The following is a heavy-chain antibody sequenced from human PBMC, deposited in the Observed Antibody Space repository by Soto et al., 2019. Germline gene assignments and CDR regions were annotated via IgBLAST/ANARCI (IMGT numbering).Heavy chain of an antibody. D-gene: IGHD6-25*01. CDR2: IYYSGST. V-gene: IGHV4-59*01. CDR1: GGSISSYS. CDR3: AGSLQRPEYYGMDV. J-gene: IGHJ6*02. Sequence: ESLALTCPVSGGSISSYSWSWIRQPPGKGLEWIGYIYYSGSTNYNPSLKSRVTISVDTSKNQFSLTLSSVTAADTAVYYSAGSLQRPEYYGMDVWGQGTKVTVSS.